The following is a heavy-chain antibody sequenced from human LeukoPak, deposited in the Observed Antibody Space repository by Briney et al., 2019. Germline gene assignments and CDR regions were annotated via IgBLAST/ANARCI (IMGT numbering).Heavy chain of an antibody. CDR3: ARFSWGCSTASCYLTN. D-gene: IGHD2-2*01. V-gene: IGHV4-59*11. J-gene: IGHJ4*02. Sequence: SETLSLTCTVGGGSLSGHYWGWIRQPPGKGLELVGHIYYTGTAFYNPSLNSRVTITLDTSRNQFSLRLTSVIAADTAVYYCARFSWGCSTASCYLTNWGQGALVTVSS. CDR1: GGSLSGHY. CDR2: IYYTGTA.